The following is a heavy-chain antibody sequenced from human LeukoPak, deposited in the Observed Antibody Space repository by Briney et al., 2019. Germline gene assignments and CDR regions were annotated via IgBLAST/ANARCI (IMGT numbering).Heavy chain of an antibody. CDR1: GGTFSSYA. J-gene: IGHJ3*02. Sequence: ASMKVSCKASGGTFSSYAISWVRQAPGQGLEWMGRIIPIFGTANYVEKFQGRVTITTDESTSTAYMELSSLRSEDTAVYYCARTGITIIVEPNAFDIWGQGTMVTVSS. CDR3: ARTGITIIVEPNAFDI. CDR2: IIPIFGTA. V-gene: IGHV1-69*05. D-gene: IGHD3-22*01.